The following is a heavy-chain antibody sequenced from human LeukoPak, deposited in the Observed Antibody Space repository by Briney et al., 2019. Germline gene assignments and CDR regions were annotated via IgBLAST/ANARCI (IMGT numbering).Heavy chain of an antibody. CDR3: ARDWTGFDY. D-gene: IGHD3/OR15-3a*01. J-gene: IGHJ4*02. CDR1: GYTFTSYY. Sequence: SCKASGYTFTSYYVHWVRQAPGKGLEWVAVISYDGSNKYYADSVKGRFTISRDNSKNTLYLQMNSLRAEDTAVYYCARDWTGFDYWGQGPRSPSPQ. V-gene: IGHV3-30-3*01. CDR2: ISYDGSNK.